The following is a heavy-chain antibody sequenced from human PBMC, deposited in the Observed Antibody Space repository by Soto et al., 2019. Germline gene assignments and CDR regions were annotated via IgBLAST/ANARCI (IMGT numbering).Heavy chain of an antibody. CDR3: ARPLRDRNYYYGMAV. V-gene: IGHV1-69*13. Sequence: ASVKVSCKASGGTFSKYAFSWVRQAPGQGLEWLGGTIPMFGTPNYAQKFQGRVAISADESTATVYMELSSLRSEDTAVYFCARPLRDRNYYYGMAVWGQGTTVTVSS. D-gene: IGHD3-22*01. CDR2: TIPMFGTP. J-gene: IGHJ6*02. CDR1: GGTFSKYA.